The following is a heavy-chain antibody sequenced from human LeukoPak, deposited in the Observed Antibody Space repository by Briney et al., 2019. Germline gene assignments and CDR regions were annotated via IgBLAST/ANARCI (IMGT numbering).Heavy chain of an antibody. CDR2: IYYSGST. J-gene: IGHJ3*02. D-gene: IGHD3-16*01. V-gene: IGHV4-39*01. Sequence: SETLSLTCTVSGGAISGRRVYWGWFRQPPGKGLEWIASIYYSGSTHYNPSLKSRVTISVDTSRNQFSLELRSATAADSAMYYCARNVSRGEPGGAFDIWGQGTMVTVSS. CDR3: ARNVSRGEPGGAFDI. CDR1: GGAISGRRVY.